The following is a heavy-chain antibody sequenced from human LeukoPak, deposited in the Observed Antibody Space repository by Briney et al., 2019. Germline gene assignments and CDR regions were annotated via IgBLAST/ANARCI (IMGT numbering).Heavy chain of an antibody. J-gene: IGHJ6*02. V-gene: IGHV3-30-3*01. D-gene: IGHD3-22*01. CDR3: ARDYYDSSGYPSHYYYYGMDV. CDR1: GFTFSSYA. Sequence: GGSLRLSCAASGFTFSSYAMHWVRQAPGKGLEWVAVISYDGSNKYYADSVKGRFTISRDNSKNTLYLQMNSLRAEDTAVYYCARDYYDSSGYPSHYYYYGMDVWGQGTTVTVSS. CDR2: ISYDGSNK.